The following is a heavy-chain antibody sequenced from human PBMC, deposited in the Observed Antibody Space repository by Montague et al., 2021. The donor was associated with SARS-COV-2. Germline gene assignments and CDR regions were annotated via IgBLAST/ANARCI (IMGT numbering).Heavy chain of an antibody. D-gene: IGHD3-10*01. CDR3: ARDRFDFGAGRQGTIDF. V-gene: IGHV4-4*07. J-gene: IGHJ4*02. Sequence: SETLSLTCSVSGDSITNHYWSWIRQPAGKGLEWIGRMHFTGKTNFSPFFSSRLTMSADTSKNQFSLKLTSVTVADTAIYFCARDRFDFGAGRQGTIDFWGQGTLVTVS. CDR2: MHFTGKT. CDR1: GDSITNHY.